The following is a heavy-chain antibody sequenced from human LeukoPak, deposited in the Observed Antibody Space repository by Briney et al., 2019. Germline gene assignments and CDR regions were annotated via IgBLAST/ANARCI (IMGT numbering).Heavy chain of an antibody. Sequence: AGGSLRLSCAASGFTFTTYWMGWVRQAPGKGPEWVANINQVRSSKYFVDSVKGRFTISRDNSKNTLYLQMNSLRAEDTAVYYCARRMPRSLTHNGGAFDIWGQGTMVTVSS. V-gene: IGHV3-7*01. CDR1: GFTFTTYW. D-gene: IGHD1-14*01. CDR3: ARRMPRSLTHNGGAFDI. J-gene: IGHJ3*02. CDR2: INQVRSSK.